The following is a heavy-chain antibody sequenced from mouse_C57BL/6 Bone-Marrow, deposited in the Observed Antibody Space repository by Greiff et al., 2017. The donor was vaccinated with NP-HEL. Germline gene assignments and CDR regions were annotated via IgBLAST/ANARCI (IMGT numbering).Heavy chain of an antibody. CDR3: ASRDYYGSSSVYFDY. J-gene: IGHJ2*01. CDR2: IDPSDSYT. CDR1: GYTFTSYW. V-gene: IGHV1-69*01. Sequence: QVQLQQSGAELVMPGASVKLSCKASGYTFTSYWMHWVKQRPGQGLEWIGEIDPSDSYTNYNQKFKGKSTLTVDKSSSTAYMQLSSLTSEDSAVYYCASRDYYGSSSVYFDYWGQGTTLTVSS. D-gene: IGHD1-1*01.